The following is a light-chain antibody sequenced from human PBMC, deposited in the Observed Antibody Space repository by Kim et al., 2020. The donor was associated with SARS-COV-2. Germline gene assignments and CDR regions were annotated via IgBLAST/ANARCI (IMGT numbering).Light chain of an antibody. CDR2: QVS. Sequence: MTPGRTTSITCSEEKLVDKYACWYQQKPGQSPGLVIYQVSKRPSGIPERFSGSNSGNTATLTISGTQAMDEADYYCQAWDSSTVVFGGGTQLTVL. CDR3: QAWDSSTVV. V-gene: IGLV3-1*01. CDR1: KLVDKY. J-gene: IGLJ2*01.